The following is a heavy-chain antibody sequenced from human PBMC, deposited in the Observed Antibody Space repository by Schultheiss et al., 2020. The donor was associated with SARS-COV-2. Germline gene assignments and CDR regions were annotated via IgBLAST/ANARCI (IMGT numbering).Heavy chain of an antibody. CDR2: ISYDGSNK. D-gene: IGHD2-2*01. CDR1: GFTFSYYY. CDR3: AKNGHCSSTSCYVPDY. J-gene: IGHJ4*02. Sequence: GGSLRLSCAASGFTFSYYYMSGVRQAPGKGLEWVAVISYDGSNKYYADSVKGRFTISRDNSKNTLYLQMNSLRAEDTAVYYCAKNGHCSSTSCYVPDYWGQGTLVTVSS. V-gene: IGHV3-30*18.